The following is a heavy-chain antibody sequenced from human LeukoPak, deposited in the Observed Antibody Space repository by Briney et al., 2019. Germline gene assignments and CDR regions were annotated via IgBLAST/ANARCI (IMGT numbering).Heavy chain of an antibody. CDR3: ARAVQLITMVRGVILPQTYYFDY. CDR1: GYAFTGYY. CDR2: MNPNSGNT. V-gene: IGHV1-8*02. D-gene: IGHD3-10*01. J-gene: IGHJ4*02. Sequence: ASVNVSCKASGYAFTGYYMHWVRQAPGQGLEWMGWMNPNSGNTGYAQKFQGRVTMTRNTSISTAYMELSSLRSEDTAVYYCARAVQLITMVRGVILPQTYYFDYWGQGTLVTVSS.